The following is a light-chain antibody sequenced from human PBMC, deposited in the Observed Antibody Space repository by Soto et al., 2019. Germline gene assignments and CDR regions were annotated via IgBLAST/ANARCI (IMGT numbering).Light chain of an antibody. J-gene: IGKJ5*01. V-gene: IGKV2-28*01. CDR3: MQALQTPA. Sequence: DIVMTQSPLSLPVTPVDPASISCRSSQSLLHSNGYNYLDWYLQKPGQSPQLLIYLGSNRASGVPDRFSGSGSGTDFTLKISRVEAEDVGVYYCMQALQTPAFGQGTRLENK. CDR2: LGS. CDR1: QSLLHSNGYNY.